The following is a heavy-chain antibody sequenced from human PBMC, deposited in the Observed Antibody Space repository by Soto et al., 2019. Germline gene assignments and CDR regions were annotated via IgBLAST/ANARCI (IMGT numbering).Heavy chain of an antibody. J-gene: IGHJ6*02. CDR2: IIPIFGTA. CDR1: VGTFSSYA. V-gene: IGHV1-69*13. Sequence: SVKVSCKASVGTFSSYAISWVRQAPGQGLEWMGGIIPIFGTANYAQKFQGRVTITADESTSTAYMELSSLRSEDTAVYYCARERKALIAAAGSWYYYYGMDVWGQGTTVTVS. CDR3: ARERKALIAAAGSWYYYYGMDV. D-gene: IGHD6-13*01.